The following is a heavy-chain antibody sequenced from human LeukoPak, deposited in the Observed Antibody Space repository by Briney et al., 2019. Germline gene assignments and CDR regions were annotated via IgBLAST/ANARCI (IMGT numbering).Heavy chain of an antibody. D-gene: IGHD4-11*01. CDR3: ARSEINDYSKY. V-gene: IGHV3-23*01. CDR1: GFTFSSYA. CDR2: ISGSGGST. J-gene: IGHJ4*02. Sequence: GGSLRLSCAASGFTFSSYAMSWVRQAPGKGLEWVSAISGSGGSTYYADSVKGRFTISRDNSKNTLYLQMNSLRAEDTAVYYCARSEINDYSKYWGQGILVIVSS.